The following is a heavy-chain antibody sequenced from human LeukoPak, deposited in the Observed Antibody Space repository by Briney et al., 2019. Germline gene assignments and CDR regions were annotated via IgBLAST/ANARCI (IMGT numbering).Heavy chain of an antibody. CDR2: IRYDGSNK. Sequence: SCKASGYTFTRYYMHWVRQAPGKGLDWVAFIRYDGSNKYYADSVRGRFTISRDNSKNTLYLQMNSLRAEDTAVYYCAKESESYDSSGSTLDYRGQGTLVTVSS. J-gene: IGHJ4*02. CDR1: GYTFTRYY. V-gene: IGHV3-30*02. CDR3: AKESESYDSSGSTLDY. D-gene: IGHD3-22*01.